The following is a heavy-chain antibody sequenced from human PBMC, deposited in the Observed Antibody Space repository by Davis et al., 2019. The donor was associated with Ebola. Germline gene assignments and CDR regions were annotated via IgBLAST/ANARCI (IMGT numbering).Heavy chain of an antibody. CDR1: GFIFSSYV. CDR3: AKDTSNIWFDI. CDR2: LGTSADT. Sequence: GGSLRLSCAASGFIFSSYVMSWVRQAPGKGLEWVSTLGTSADTYYAESVKGRFTISRDNSKNTLYLQMNGLRVKDTAIYYCAKDTSNIWFDIWGQGTMVTVSS. J-gene: IGHJ3*02. D-gene: IGHD1-26*01. V-gene: IGHV3-23*01.